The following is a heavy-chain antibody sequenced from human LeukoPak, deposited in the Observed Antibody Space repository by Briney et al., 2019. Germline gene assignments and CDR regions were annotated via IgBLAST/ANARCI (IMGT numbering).Heavy chain of an antibody. V-gene: IGHV1-18*04. CDR1: GYTFTRYG. Sequence: SVKVSCKASGYTFTRYGISWVRQAPGQGLEWMGGISAYNGNTNYAQKLQGRVTMTTDTSTSTAYMELRSLRSDDTAVYYCARERVTSRWLAPLIDYWGQGTLVTVSS. D-gene: IGHD5-24*01. CDR3: ARERVTSRWLAPLIDY. CDR2: ISAYNGNT. J-gene: IGHJ4*02.